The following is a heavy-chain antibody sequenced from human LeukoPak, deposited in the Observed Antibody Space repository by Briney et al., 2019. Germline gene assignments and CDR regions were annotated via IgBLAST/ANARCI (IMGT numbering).Heavy chain of an antibody. CDR3: GPRPLQR. Sequence: GGSLRLSWSPSGFTFSIYKTNCVRPAPGEGLEWVSHISSGGYTIYYADSVKGRFTISRDNAKNSLVRQMNSLRAEDTAVYYCGPRPLQRWGQGALVTVSS. CDR2: ISSGGYTI. CDR1: GFTFSIYK. J-gene: IGHJ1*01. V-gene: IGHV3-48*03.